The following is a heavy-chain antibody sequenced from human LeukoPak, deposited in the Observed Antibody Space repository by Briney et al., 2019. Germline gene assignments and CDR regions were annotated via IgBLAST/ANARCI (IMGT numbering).Heavy chain of an antibody. Sequence: ASVKVSCKASGYTFTFYYMHWVRQAPGQGLEWMEWINPNSGGTNYAQKFHGRVTMTRDTSISTAYIALSRLRADDTAVYHCARGPGAHGDFGYCGQGHLATVSS. CDR3: ARGPGAHGDFGY. J-gene: IGHJ4*02. CDR2: INPNSGGT. V-gene: IGHV1-2*02. D-gene: IGHD7-27*01. CDR1: GYTFTFYY.